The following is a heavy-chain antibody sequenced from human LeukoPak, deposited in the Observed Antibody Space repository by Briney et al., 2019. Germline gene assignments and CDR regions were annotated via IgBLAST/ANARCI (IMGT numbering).Heavy chain of an antibody. Sequence: GGSLRLSCAASGFTFSSYGMHWARQAPGKGLEWVAVIWYDGSNIYYADSVRGRFTISRDNSKNTLFLQMNGLRAEDTAVYYCAKDGDTGTAYYYYYMDVWGKGTTVTVSS. CDR1: GFTFSSYG. J-gene: IGHJ6*03. D-gene: IGHD1-7*01. CDR3: AKDGDTGTAYYYYYMDV. V-gene: IGHV3-33*06. CDR2: IWYDGSNI.